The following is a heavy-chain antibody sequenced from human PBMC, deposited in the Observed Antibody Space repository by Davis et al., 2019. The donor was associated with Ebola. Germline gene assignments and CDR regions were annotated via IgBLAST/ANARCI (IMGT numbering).Heavy chain of an antibody. D-gene: IGHD1-26*01. CDR1: GFTFSSYA. CDR3: ARVEWELPEAPYYYYGMDV. J-gene: IGHJ6*02. CDR2: IIPIFGTA. V-gene: IGHV1-69*01. Sequence: GGSLRLSCAASGFTFSSYAISWVRQAPGQGLELMGGIIPIFGTANYAQKFQGRVTITADESTSTAYMELSSLRSEDTAVYYCARVEWELPEAPYYYYGMDVWGQGTTVTVSS.